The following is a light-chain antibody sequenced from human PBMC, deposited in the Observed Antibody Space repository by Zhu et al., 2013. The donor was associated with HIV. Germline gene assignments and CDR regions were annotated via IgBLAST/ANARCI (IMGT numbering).Light chain of an antibody. CDR1: SSDVGDYGY. Sequence: QSALTQPASVSGSPGQSINISCTGTSSDVGDYGYVSWYQQQSGKAPKLIIYGVTNRPSGASTRFSGSKSGNTASLTISGLHTEDEADYFCSSFSTSSPMLFGGGTRLTVL. J-gene: IGLJ3*02. V-gene: IGLV2-14*01. CDR2: GVT. CDR3: SSFSTSSPML.